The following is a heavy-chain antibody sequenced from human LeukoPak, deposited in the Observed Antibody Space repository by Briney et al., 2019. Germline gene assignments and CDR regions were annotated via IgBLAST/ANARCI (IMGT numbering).Heavy chain of an antibody. V-gene: IGHV3-7*01. CDR1: GFTFSSYW. D-gene: IGHD3-10*02. Sequence: GGSLRLSCAASGFTFSSYWMSWVRQAPGKGLEWVAHIKQDGSEKYYVDSVRGRFTISGDNAKNSVFLQMNSLRAEDTAVYYCAELGITMIGGVWGKGTTVTISS. CDR3: AELGITMIGGV. CDR2: IKQDGSEK. J-gene: IGHJ6*04.